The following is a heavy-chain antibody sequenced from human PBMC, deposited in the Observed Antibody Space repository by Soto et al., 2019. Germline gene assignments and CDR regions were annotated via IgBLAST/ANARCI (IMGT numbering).Heavy chain of an antibody. CDR3: ARVGRDYGDSIYYYGMDV. CDR2: IYYSGST. D-gene: IGHD4-17*01. J-gene: IGHJ6*02. CDR1: CGSLSSYY. Sequence: ASGTLSLTCTVSCGSLSSYYWSWIPQPPGKGLEWIGYIYYSGSTNYNPSLKSRVTISVDTSKNQFSLKLSSVTAADTAVYYCARVGRDYGDSIYYYGMDVWGQGTTVTVSS. V-gene: IGHV4-59*01.